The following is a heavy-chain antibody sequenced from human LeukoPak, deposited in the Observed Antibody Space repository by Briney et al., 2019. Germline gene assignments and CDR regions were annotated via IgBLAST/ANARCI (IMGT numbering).Heavy chain of an antibody. CDR2: IGGRGGNT. Sequence: PGGSLRLSCAASGFTFSNYAMSWFRQAPGKGLEWVSTIGGRGGNTFYADSVRGRFTISRDNSESKLYLQMNGLRAEDTAVYYCAKTGQFDSWGQGTLVTVSS. J-gene: IGHJ4*02. V-gene: IGHV3-23*01. CDR3: AKTGQFDS. CDR1: GFTFSNYA.